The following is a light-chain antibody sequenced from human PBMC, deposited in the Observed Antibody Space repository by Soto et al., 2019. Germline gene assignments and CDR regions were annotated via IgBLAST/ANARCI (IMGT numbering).Light chain of an antibody. J-gene: IGKJ3*01. V-gene: IGKV1-39*01. CDR3: QRSYSPPFP. CDR2: AAS. CDR1: QSISSY. Sequence: DIQMTQSPSSLSASVGDRVTITCRASQSISSYLNWYQQKPGKARKLLIYAASSLQSGVPSRFSGSGSGTDFTLTISSLQPEDFATYCCQRSYSPPFPFGPGAKVDIK.